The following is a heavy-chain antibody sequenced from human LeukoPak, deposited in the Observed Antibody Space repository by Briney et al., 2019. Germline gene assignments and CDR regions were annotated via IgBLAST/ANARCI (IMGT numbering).Heavy chain of an antibody. CDR1: GFTFSSFG. CDR2: ISYDGNTA. Sequence: PGGSLRLSCAAPGFTFSSFGMHWVRHAPGKGLEWVALISYDGNTAYYADSVRGRFTVSRDNSKTTVYLRMNSLRPEDTAVYHCAKDQSIAVTGTWDFWGQGTLVTVSS. J-gene: IGHJ4*02. D-gene: IGHD6-19*01. CDR3: AKDQSIAVTGTWDF. V-gene: IGHV3-30*18.